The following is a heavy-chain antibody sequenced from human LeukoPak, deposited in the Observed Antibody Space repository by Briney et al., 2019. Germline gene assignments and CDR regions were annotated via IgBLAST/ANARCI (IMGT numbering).Heavy chain of an antibody. Sequence: GRSLTLSCPASGFTFDGYAMHWVRQAPGKGLEGVSGISWNSGDIGYADSVKGRFTISRDNAKNSLYLQMNSLRTEDMALYYCAKISGSNDAFDIWGQGTMVTVSS. CDR3: AKISGSNDAFDI. CDR1: GFTFDGYA. D-gene: IGHD3-10*01. V-gene: IGHV3-9*03. CDR2: ISWNSGDI. J-gene: IGHJ3*02.